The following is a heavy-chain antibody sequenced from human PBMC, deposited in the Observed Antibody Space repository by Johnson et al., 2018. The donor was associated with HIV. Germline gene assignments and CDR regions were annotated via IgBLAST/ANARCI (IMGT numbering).Heavy chain of an antibody. CDR1: GFTFSSSA. D-gene: IGHD2-8*01. CDR3: ARNSGNGLVLRGDAFDM. CDR2: ISYDGSIK. Sequence: VQLVESGGGVVQPGKSLRLSCAASGFTFSSSAMHCVRQAPGQGLQWVALISYDGSIKYFADSVKGRFTISRDNSKNTLHLQMNSLRPEDTAVYYCARNSGNGLVLRGDAFDMWGQGTMVTVSS. V-gene: IGHV3-30-3*01. J-gene: IGHJ3*02.